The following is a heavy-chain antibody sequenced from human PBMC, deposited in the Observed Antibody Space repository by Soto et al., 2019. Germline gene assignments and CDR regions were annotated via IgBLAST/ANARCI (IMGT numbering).Heavy chain of an antibody. J-gene: IGHJ5*02. D-gene: IGHD6-13*01. CDR3: AHRGGAAAGTREGNWFDP. CDR1: GFSLSTSGVG. V-gene: IGHV2-5*01. Sequence: QITLKESGPTLVKPTQTLTLTCTFSGFSLSTSGVGVGWIRQPPGKALEWLALIYWNDDKRYSPSLKSRLTITKDTSKNQVVLTMTNMDPVDTATYYCAHRGGAAAGTREGNWFDPWGQGTLVTVSS. CDR2: IYWNDDK.